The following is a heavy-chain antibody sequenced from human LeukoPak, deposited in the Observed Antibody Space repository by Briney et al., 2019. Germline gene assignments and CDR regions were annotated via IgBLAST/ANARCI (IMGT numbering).Heavy chain of an antibody. Sequence: SETLSLTCTVSGGSISTYYWSWIRQPPGKGLEWIGYIYYSGSTNYNPSVKSRVTMSVDTSKKQFSLNLSSLTAADTAVYYCAKATQWLAFDYWGRGTLVTVSS. D-gene: IGHD6-19*01. CDR2: IYYSGST. CDR1: GGSISTYY. V-gene: IGHV4-59*01. CDR3: AKATQWLAFDY. J-gene: IGHJ4*02.